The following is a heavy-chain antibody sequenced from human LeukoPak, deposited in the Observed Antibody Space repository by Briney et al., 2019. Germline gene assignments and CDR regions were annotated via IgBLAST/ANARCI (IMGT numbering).Heavy chain of an antibody. V-gene: IGHV4-34*01. Sequence: SETLSLTCAVYGGSFSGHYWSWIRQPPGKGLEWMGEIKHSGSTNYNPSLKSRVTMSVDTSKNQFSLKLSSVTAADTAVYYCATTPTGIAVADWGQGTLVTVSS. CDR2: IKHSGST. CDR1: GGSFSGHY. D-gene: IGHD6-19*01. CDR3: ATTPTGIAVAD. J-gene: IGHJ4*02.